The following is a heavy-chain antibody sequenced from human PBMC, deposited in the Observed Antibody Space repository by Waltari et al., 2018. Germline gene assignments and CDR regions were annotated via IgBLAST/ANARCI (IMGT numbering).Heavy chain of an antibody. V-gene: IGHV3-74*01. D-gene: IGHD2-2*01. CDR1: GFTFSSYW. CDR2: INSDERRT. J-gene: IGHJ4*02. Sequence: EVQLVESGGGLVQPGGSLRLSCAASGFTFSSYWMHWVRQAPGRGLVCVSRINSDERRTSYADSVKGRFTISRDNAENTRYLQMNSLRVEDTAVYYCARGEYQLLGAYWGQGTLVTVSS. CDR3: ARGEYQLLGAY.